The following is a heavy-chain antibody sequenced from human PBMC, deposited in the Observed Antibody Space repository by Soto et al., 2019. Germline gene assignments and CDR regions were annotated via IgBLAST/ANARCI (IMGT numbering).Heavy chain of an antibody. D-gene: IGHD3-3*01. CDR2: MNPNSGNT. Sequence: QVQLVQSGAEVKKPGASVKVSCKASGYTFTSYDINWVRQATGQGLEWMGWMNPNSGNTGYAQKFQGRVTMTRNTSIRTAYMELSSLRSEDTAVYYCARLYDFWSGKPSYGMAVWGQGTTVTVSS. CDR3: ARLYDFWSGKPSYGMAV. J-gene: IGHJ6*02. V-gene: IGHV1-8*01. CDR1: GYTFTSYD.